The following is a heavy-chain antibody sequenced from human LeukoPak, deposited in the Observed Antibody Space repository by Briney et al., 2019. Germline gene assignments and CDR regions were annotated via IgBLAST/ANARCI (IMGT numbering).Heavy chain of an antibody. J-gene: IGHJ4*02. CDR3: ATVRAAAGTTSDY. V-gene: IGHV1-69*05. CDR1: GGTFSSYA. CDR2: VIPIFGTA. D-gene: IGHD6-13*01. Sequence: GASVKVSCKASGGTFSSYAIRWVRQATGQGLEWMGRVIPIFGTANYAQKFQGRVTITTDESTSTAYMELSSLRSEDTAVSYCATVRAAAGTTSDYWGQGTLVTVSS.